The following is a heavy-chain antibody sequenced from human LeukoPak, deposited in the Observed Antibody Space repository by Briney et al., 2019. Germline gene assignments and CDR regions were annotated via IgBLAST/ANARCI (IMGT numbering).Heavy chain of an antibody. Sequence: PSETLSLTCAVSGGSISSGGYSWSWIRQPPGKGLEWIGYIYHSGSTNYNPSLKSRVTISVVTSKNQFSLKLSSVTAADTAVYYCAGLIAAAGEFDYWGQGTQVTVSS. CDR2: IYHSGST. J-gene: IGHJ4*02. CDR3: AGLIAAAGEFDY. D-gene: IGHD6-13*01. V-gene: IGHV4-30-2*02. CDR1: GGSISSGGYS.